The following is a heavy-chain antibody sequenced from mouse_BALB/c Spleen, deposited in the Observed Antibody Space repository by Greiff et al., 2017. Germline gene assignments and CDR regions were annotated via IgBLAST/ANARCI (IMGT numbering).Heavy chain of an antibody. J-gene: IGHJ4*01. V-gene: IGHV2-9*02. Sequence: VQLVESGPGLVAPSQSLSITCTVSGFSLTSYGVHWVRQPPGKGLEWLGVIWAGGSTNYNSALMSRLSISKDNSKSQVFLKMSSLQTDDTAMYYCARPTIIATGAMDDWGQGTSVTVSS. D-gene: IGHD2-4*01. CDR3: ARPTIIATGAMDD. CDR2: IWAGGST. CDR1: GFSLTSYG.